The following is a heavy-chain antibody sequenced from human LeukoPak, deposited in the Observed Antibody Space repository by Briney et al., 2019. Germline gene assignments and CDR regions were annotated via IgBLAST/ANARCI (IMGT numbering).Heavy chain of an antibody. CDR1: GGSISSYY. V-gene: IGHV4-59*01. D-gene: IGHD5-24*01. CDR3: ARGVEMATILDY. CDR2: IYYSGST. J-gene: IGHJ4*02. Sequence: SETLSLTCTVSGGSISSYYWGWIRQPPGKGLEWIGYIYYSGSTNYNPSLKSRVTISVDTSKNQFSLKLSSVTAADTAVYYCARGVEMATILDYWGQGTLVTVSS.